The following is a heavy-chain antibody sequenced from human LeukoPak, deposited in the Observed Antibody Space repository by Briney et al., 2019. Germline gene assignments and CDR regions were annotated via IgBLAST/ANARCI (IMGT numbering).Heavy chain of an antibody. CDR1: GFTFSSYW. CDR2: IKQDGSEK. V-gene: IGHV3-7*01. CDR3: ARTGGRYLPWFDP. D-gene: IGHD3-16*01. Sequence: AGGSLRLSCAASGFTFSSYWMSWVRQAPGKGLEWVANIKQDGSEKYYVDSVKGRFTISRDNAKNSLYLQMNSLRAEDTAVYYCARTGGRYLPWFDPWGQGTLVTVSS. J-gene: IGHJ5*02.